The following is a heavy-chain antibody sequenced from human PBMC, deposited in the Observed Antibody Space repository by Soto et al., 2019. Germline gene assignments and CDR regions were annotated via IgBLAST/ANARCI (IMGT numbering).Heavy chain of an antibody. V-gene: IGHV3-23*01. CDR1: GFTFSSYA. Sequence: EVQLLESGGGLVQPGGSLRLSCAASGFTFSSYAMSWVRQAPGKGLEWVSTISGSGDSTYYADSVKGRFSISRDNSKNTLYLQVNSLRVDDTAVLFCAKGGVQLLPSYPFDFWGQGTLVTVSS. CDR2: ISGSGDST. J-gene: IGHJ4*02. D-gene: IGHD1-1*01. CDR3: AKGGVQLLPSYPFDF.